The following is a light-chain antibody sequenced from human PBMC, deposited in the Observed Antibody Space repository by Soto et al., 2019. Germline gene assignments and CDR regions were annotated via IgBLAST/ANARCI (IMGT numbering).Light chain of an antibody. Sequence: MTQSPATLSVSLGARASLSCRANESISNNLAWYQQKPGQPPRLLIYSASTRAPGIPARVSGGGSGTQFSLTISSLQSEDFALYYCHQYNEWPRGTFGPGTKVDIK. CDR3: HQYNEWPRGT. J-gene: IGKJ1*01. CDR1: ESISNN. CDR2: SAS. V-gene: IGKV3D-15*01.